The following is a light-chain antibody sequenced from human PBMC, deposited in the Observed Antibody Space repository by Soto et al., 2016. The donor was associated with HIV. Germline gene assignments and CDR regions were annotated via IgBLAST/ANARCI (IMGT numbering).Light chain of an antibody. V-gene: IGLV3-1*01. CDR1: KLGDKY. Sequence: SYELTQPPSVSVSPGQTASITCSGDKLGDKYACWYQQKPGQSPVLVIYQDSKRPSGIPERFSGSNSGNTATLTISGTQAMDEADYYCQAWDSSLWEFGGGTKLTVL. CDR2: QDS. CDR3: QAWDSSLWE. J-gene: IGLJ3*02.